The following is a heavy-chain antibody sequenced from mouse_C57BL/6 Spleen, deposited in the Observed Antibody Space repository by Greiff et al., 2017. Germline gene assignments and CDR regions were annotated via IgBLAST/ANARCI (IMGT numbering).Heavy chain of an antibody. D-gene: IGHD1-1*01. V-gene: IGHV6-6*01. CDR3: TRLALYYFDY. CDR1: GFTFSDAW. Sequence: EVQVEESGGGLVQPGGSMKLSCAASGFTFSDAWMDWVRQSPEKGLEWVAEIRNKANNHATYYAVSVKGRCTISRDDSKSSVCLENNSLRAEDTGIYYCTRLALYYFDYWGQGTTLTVSS. J-gene: IGHJ2*01. CDR2: IRNKANNHAT.